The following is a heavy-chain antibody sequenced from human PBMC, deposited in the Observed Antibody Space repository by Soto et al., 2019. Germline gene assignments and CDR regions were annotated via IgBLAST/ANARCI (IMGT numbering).Heavy chain of an antibody. J-gene: IGHJ4*02. CDR1: GFTFSSYA. D-gene: IGHD5-12*01. Sequence: HPGGSLRLSCAASGFTFSSYAMSWVRQAPGKGLEWVSAISGSGGSTYYADSVKGRFTISRDNSKNTLYRQMNSLRAEDTAVYYCAKRPYLIVATIWTGIGYFDYWGQGTLVTSPQ. CDR3: AKRPYLIVATIWTGIGYFDY. CDR2: ISGSGGST. V-gene: IGHV3-23*01.